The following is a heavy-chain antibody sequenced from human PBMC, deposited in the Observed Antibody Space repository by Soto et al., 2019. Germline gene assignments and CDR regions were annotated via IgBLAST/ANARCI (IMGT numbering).Heavy chain of an antibody. CDR1: LYTFTTYY. D-gene: IGHD3-10*01. CDR3: ARRDSHGFFRYFDN. V-gene: IGHV1-46*01. Sequence: QVQLEQSGAEVKKPGASVKVSCKASLYTFTTYYMHWVRQAPGQGLEWMGVINPSDGSTTYAQNFQGRLTMTRDTSTSTVFMELSSLRSEDTAVFYCARRDSHGFFRYFDNWGQGTLVTVSS. CDR2: INPSDGST. J-gene: IGHJ4*02.